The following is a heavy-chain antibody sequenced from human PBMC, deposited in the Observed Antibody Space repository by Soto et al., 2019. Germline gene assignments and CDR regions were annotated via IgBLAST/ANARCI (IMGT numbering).Heavy chain of an antibody. V-gene: IGHV4-39*01. J-gene: IGHJ5*01. D-gene: IGHD6-19*01. CDR1: GGSISSSSYY. CDR2: IYYSGST. Sequence: PSETLSLTYTVSGGSISSSSYYWGWIRQPPGKGLEWIGSIYYSGSTYYNPSLRGRVTISVDTSKNQFSLKLSSVTAADTAVYYCARHAVHSSVFTDSWVQGTLVT. CDR3: ARHAVHSSVFTDS.